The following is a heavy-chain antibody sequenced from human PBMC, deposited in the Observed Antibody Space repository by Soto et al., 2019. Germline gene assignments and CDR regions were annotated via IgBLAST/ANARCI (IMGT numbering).Heavy chain of an antibody. CDR1: GGSISSGDYY. J-gene: IGHJ6*02. CDR3: ARGPPPAPPHQAVAARFYYYYGLDV. Sequence: PSETLSLTCTVSGGSISSGDYYWSWIRQPPGKGLEWIGSISHSGTTYYNPSLKSRVTISVDTSKNQFSLKLSSVTAADTAVYYCARGPPPAPPHQAVAARFYYYYGLDVWGQGTTVTVSS. D-gene: IGHD6-19*01. V-gene: IGHV4-39*07. CDR2: ISHSGTT.